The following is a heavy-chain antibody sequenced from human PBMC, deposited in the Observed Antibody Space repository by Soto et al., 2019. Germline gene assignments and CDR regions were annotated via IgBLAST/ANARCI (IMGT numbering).Heavy chain of an antibody. CDR1: GGSVSSVGYY. Sequence: QVQLQESGPGLVKPSETLSLTCTVSGGSVSSVGYYWSWIRQPPGNGLEWIGYIYYSRSTNYNPSLKSPITITLDTSKRQFSLKLNSVTAADTPMYYCARGGLGVVAGFHYRGQRTLDTVSS. CDR2: IYYSRST. J-gene: IGHJ4*02. V-gene: IGHV4-61*08. D-gene: IGHD3-22*01. CDR3: ARGGLGVVAGFHY.